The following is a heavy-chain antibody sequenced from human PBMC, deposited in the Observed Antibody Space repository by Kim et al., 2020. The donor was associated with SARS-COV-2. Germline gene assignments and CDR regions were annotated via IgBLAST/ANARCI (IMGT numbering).Heavy chain of an antibody. Sequence: SETLSPTCTVSGGSISSYYWSWIRQPPGKGLEWIGYIYYSGSTNYNPSLKSRVTISVDTSKNQFSLNLSSVTAADTAVYYCARGGWYSGYWGQGTLVTVSS. J-gene: IGHJ4*02. D-gene: IGHD6-19*01. CDR2: IYYSGST. CDR3: ARGGWYSGY. V-gene: IGHV4-59*01. CDR1: GGSISSYY.